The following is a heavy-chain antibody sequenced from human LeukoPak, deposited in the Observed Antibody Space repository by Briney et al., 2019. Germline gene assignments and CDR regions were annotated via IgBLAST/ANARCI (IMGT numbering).Heavy chain of an antibody. V-gene: IGHV3-64D*09. CDR1: GFTFNSYT. J-gene: IGHJ4*02. CDR3: VKVGPGFFDY. Sequence: GGSLRLSCSASGFTFNSYTMHWVRQAPGKGLEYVSDISSNGGSTYYADSVRGRFTISRDNSKNTLYLQMSSLRAEDTAVYYCVKVGPGFFDYWGQGTLVPVSS. CDR2: ISSNGGST.